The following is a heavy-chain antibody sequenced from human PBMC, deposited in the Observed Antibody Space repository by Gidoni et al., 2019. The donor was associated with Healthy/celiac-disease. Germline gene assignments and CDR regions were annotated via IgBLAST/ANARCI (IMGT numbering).Heavy chain of an antibody. Sequence: QLQLQESGPGLVKPSETLSLTCTVSGGSISSSSYYWGWLRQPPGKGLEWIGSIYYSGSTYYNPSLKSRVTISVDTSKNQFSLKLSSVTAADTAVYYCAREDCSSTSCYSGGWFDPWGQGTLVTVSS. CDR2: IYYSGST. V-gene: IGHV4-39*01. CDR1: GGSISSSSYY. CDR3: AREDCSSTSCYSGGWFDP. D-gene: IGHD2-2*01. J-gene: IGHJ5*02.